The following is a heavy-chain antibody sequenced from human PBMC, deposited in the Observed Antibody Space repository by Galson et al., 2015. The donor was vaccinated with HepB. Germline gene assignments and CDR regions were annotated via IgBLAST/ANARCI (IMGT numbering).Heavy chain of an antibody. V-gene: IGHV5-51*01. CDR2: IYPGDSDT. CDR1: GYSFTSYW. CDR3: ARLMRPDDSSGYYPNELDY. J-gene: IGHJ4*02. D-gene: IGHD3-22*01. Sequence: QSGAEVKKPGESLKISCKGSGYSFTSYWIGWVRQMPGKGLEWMGIIYPGDSDTRYSPSFQGQVTISADKSISTAYLQWSSLKASDTAMYYCARLMRPDDSSGYYPNELDYWGQGTLVTVSS.